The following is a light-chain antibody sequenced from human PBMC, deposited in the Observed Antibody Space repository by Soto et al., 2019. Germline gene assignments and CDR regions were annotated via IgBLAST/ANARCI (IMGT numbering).Light chain of an antibody. J-gene: IGKJ5*01. CDR1: QSLSSSS. CDR3: QQYNNWPPIT. V-gene: IGKV3-20*01. Sequence: EIVLTQSPGTLSMSPGERASLSFRASQSLSSSSLAWYQQKPGQAPRLLISGASSRAADIPDRFSGSGSGTDFTLTINSLQSEDFAVYYCQQYNNWPPITFGHGTRLE. CDR2: GAS.